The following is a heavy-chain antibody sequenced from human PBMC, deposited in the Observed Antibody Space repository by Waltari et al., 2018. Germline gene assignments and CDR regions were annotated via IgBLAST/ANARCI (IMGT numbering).Heavy chain of an antibody. CDR1: GYSISSNYY. D-gene: IGHD2-15*01. CDR3: GGAVATIVGNYYYGLDV. V-gene: IGHV4-38-2*01. CDR2: IYRTYSA. Sequence: QVQVQESGPGVVKPSETLALTCDVSGYSISSNYYWAWVRQTPGKGLEWIASIYRTYSANSSPSLGGRISISADTAKNQVSLTLRSVTAADSAVYYCGGAVATIVGNYYYGLDVWGQGTPVTVSS. J-gene: IGHJ6*02.